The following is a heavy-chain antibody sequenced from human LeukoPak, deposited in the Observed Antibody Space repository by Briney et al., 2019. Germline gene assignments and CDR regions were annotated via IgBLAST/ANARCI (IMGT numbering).Heavy chain of an antibody. D-gene: IGHD3-16*01. CDR2: ISWNSGSI. J-gene: IGHJ4*02. Sequence: GGSLRLSCAASGFTFDDYAMHWVRQAPGKGLEWVSGISWNSGSIGYADSVKGRFTNSRDNAKNSLYLQMNSLRAEDTAVYYCAKSQRSGGGIWYFDYWGQGTLVTVSS. V-gene: IGHV3-9*01. CDR1: GFTFDDYA. CDR3: AKSQRSGGGIWYFDY.